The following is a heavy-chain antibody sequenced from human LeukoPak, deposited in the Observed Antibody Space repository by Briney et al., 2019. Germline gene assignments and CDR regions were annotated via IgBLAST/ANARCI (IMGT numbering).Heavy chain of an antibody. CDR3: AKPGKSVVVAATRGGYSMDV. CDR2: ISGSGGST. D-gene: IGHD2-15*01. CDR1: GFPFSSYA. V-gene: IGHV3-23*01. J-gene: IGHJ6*03. Sequence: PGGSLRLSCAASGFPFSSYAMSWVRQAPGKGLEWVSAISGSGGSTYYADSVKGRFTISRDNSKNTLYLQMNSLRAEDTAVYYCAKPGKSVVVAATRGGYSMDVWGKGTTVTVSS.